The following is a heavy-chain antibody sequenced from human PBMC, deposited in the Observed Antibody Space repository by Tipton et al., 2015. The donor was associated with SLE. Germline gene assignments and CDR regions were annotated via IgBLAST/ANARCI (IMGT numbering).Heavy chain of an antibody. D-gene: IGHD3-16*01. J-gene: IGHJ4*02. V-gene: IGHV4-61*02. Sequence: LRLSCTVSGGSISSGSYSWGWIRQPVGKRLEWIGLIYNTGKTNYNPSLKSRVTISVDTSKNHFSLRLISVTAADTALYYCARVQGDLAAQYFDYWGQGTLVTVSS. CDR2: IYNTGKT. CDR3: ARVQGDLAAQYFDY. CDR1: GGSISSGSYS.